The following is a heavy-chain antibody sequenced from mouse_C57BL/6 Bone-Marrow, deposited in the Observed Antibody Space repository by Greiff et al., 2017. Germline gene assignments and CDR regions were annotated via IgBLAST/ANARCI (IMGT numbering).Heavy chain of an antibody. CDR3: VGGFAY. Sequence: QVQLQQSGAELVKPGASVKMSCTASGYTFTSYWITWVKQRPGQGLEWIGDIYPGSGSTNYNEKFKSKATLTVDTSSSTAYLQLSSLTSEDSAGYWCVGGFAYWGQGTRVTVSA. J-gene: IGHJ3*01. CDR2: IYPGSGST. CDR1: GYTFTSYW. V-gene: IGHV1-55*01. D-gene: IGHD3-1*01.